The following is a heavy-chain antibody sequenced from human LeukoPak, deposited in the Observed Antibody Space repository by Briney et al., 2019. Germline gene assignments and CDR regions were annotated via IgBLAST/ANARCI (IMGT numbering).Heavy chain of an antibody. CDR3: AIDPYSSGWRGGDYFDY. J-gene: IGHJ4*02. D-gene: IGHD6-19*01. CDR2: IGAGGGGGSA. CDR1: GFTFSTYA. V-gene: IGHV3-23*02. Sequence: GGSLRLSCAASGFTFSTYAMSWVRQAPGKGLEWVSSIGAGGGGGSAVYVDSVKGRFAISRDNSKNTLYLQMNNLRAEDTAVYYCAIDPYSSGWRGGDYFDYWGQGTLVTVSS.